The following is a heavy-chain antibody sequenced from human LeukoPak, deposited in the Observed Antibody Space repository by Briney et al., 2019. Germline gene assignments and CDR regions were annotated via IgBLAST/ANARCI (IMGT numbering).Heavy chain of an antibody. J-gene: IGHJ6*03. V-gene: IGHV1-69*06. CDR2: IIPIFGTA. CDR1: GYTFTGYY. Sequence: ASVKVSCKASGYTFTGYYMHWVRQAPGRGLEWMGGIIPIFGTANYAQKFQGRVTITADKSTSTAYMELSSLRSEDTAVYYCARERSTDRRYYYYMDVWGKGTTVTVSS. CDR3: ARERSTDRRYYYYMDV. D-gene: IGHD4-11*01.